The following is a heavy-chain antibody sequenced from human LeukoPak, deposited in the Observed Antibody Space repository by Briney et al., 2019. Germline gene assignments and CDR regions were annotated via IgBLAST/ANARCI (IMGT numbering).Heavy chain of an antibody. CDR2: IYYSGST. V-gene: IGHV4-39*07. J-gene: IGHJ2*01. Sequence: SETLSLTCTVSGGSISSSSYYWGWIRQPPGKGLEWIGNIYYSGSTYYNPTLKSQVTISLDTSKNQFSLKLSSVTAADTAVYYCARVSRVGANHWYFDLWGRGTLVTVSS. CDR3: ARVSRVGANHWYFDL. D-gene: IGHD4/OR15-4a*01. CDR1: GGSISSSSYY.